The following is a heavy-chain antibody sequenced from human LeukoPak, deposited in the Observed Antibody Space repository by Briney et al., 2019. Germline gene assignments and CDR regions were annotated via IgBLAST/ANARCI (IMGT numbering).Heavy chain of an antibody. D-gene: IGHD2-21*02. Sequence: ASVKVSCTASGYTFSNFGFSWVRQAPGQGLEWVGWISLYNHKAIYAQKFQGRVTLTTDTSTSTAYMELRNLRSDDSAIYYCARDRMALMTLALTAADFWGQGTLVTVSS. J-gene: IGHJ4*02. CDR2: ISLYNHKA. CDR1: GYTFSNFG. V-gene: IGHV1-18*01. CDR3: ARDRMALMTLALTAADF.